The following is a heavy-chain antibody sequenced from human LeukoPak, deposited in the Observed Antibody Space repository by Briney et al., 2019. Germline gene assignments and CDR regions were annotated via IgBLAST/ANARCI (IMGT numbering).Heavy chain of an antibody. CDR3: ARALRHVRYYYYMDV. D-gene: IGHD3-10*02. CDR2: ISSSSTI. J-gene: IGHJ6*03. Sequence: GGSLRLSCAASGFTFSSYSMNWVRQAPGKGLEWVSYISSSSTIYYADSVKGRFTISRDNAKNSLYLQMNSLRAEDTAVYYCARALRHVRYYYYMDVWGKGTTVTVSS. CDR1: GFTFSSYS. V-gene: IGHV3-48*04.